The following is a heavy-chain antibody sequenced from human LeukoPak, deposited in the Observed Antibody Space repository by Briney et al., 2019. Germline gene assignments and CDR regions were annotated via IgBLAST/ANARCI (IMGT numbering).Heavy chain of an antibody. J-gene: IGHJ4*02. Sequence: SETLSLTCTVSGVSIRSTSYYWGWIRQPPGKGLEWIGEINHSGSTNYNPSLKSRVTISVDTSKNQFSLKLSSVTAADTAVYYCARGRYYFDYWGQGTLVTVSS. CDR3: ARGRYYFDY. V-gene: IGHV4-39*07. CDR1: GVSIRSTSYY. CDR2: INHSGST.